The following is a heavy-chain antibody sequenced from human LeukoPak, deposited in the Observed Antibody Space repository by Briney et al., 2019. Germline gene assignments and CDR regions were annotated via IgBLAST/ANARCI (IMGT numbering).Heavy chain of an antibody. V-gene: IGHV1-2*02. J-gene: IGHJ3*02. Sequence: ASVKVSCKASGYTFTGHYMHWVRRAPGQGLEWMGYINPNSGGTKYAQKFQGRVTMTRDTSTSTAYTELSRLKSDDTAIYYCAKITLKEQWLGTFEIWGQGTMVTVSS. CDR2: INPNSGGT. CDR3: AKITLKEQWLGTFEI. CDR1: GYTFTGHY. D-gene: IGHD6-19*01.